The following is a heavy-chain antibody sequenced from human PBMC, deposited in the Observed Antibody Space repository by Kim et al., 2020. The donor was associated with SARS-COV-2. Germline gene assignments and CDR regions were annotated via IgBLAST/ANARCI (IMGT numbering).Heavy chain of an antibody. CDR2: K. D-gene: IGHD3-9*01. CDR3: ARERDFDWLIDY. J-gene: IGHJ4*02. Sequence: KYYADYVKGRCTISRDNAKNTLYRQMNSRRAEDTAVYYCARERDFDWLIDYWGQGTLVTVSS. V-gene: IGHV3-30*01.